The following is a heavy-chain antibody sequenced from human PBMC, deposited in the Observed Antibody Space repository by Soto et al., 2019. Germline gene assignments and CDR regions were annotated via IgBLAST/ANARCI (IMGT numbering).Heavy chain of an antibody. J-gene: IGHJ6*02. CDR3: ARDTDYYGMDV. CDR2: IWYDGSNK. Sequence: PGGSLRLSWAASGFTFSSYGMYWVLQAPGKGLEWVAVIWYDGSNKYYEDSVKGRFTISRDNSKNTLYLQMNSLRAEDTAVYYCARDTDYYGMDVWGQGTTVTVSS. D-gene: IGHD4-17*01. V-gene: IGHV3-33*01. CDR1: GFTFSSYG.